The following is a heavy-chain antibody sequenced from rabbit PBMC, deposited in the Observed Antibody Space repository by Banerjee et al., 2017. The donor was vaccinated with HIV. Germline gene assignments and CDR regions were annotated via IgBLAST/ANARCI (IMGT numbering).Heavy chain of an antibody. D-gene: IGHD6-1*01. J-gene: IGHJ5*01. V-gene: IGHV1S45*01. Sequence: QEQLEESGGGLVKPEGSLTLTCKASGFDFSSNAICWVRQAPGKGLEWIGTIYAGSSGSAYYASWVNGRFTISKTSSTTVTLQMTSLTAADTATYFCARDWGAYAGHGYATGWLDLWGPGTLVTVS. CDR3: ARDWGAYAGHGYATGWLDL. CDR1: GFDFSSNA. CDR2: IYAGSSGSA.